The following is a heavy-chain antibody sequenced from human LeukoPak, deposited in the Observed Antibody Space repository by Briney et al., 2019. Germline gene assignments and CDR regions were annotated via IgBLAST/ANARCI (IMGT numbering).Heavy chain of an antibody. Sequence: SETLSLTCTVSGGSISSYYWSWIRQPAGRGLEWIGRIYPSGSSSYNPSLRGRVTMSVDTSKNQFSLKLSSVTAADTAVYYCARASGNSWRFDYWGQGALVTVSS. D-gene: IGHD6-13*01. V-gene: IGHV4-4*07. J-gene: IGHJ4*02. CDR3: ARASGNSWRFDY. CDR2: IYPSGSS. CDR1: GGSISSYY.